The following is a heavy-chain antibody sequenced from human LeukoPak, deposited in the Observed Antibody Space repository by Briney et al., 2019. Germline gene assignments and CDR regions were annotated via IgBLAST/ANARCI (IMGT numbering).Heavy chain of an antibody. CDR1: GASISSYY. D-gene: IGHD3-22*01. CDR2: IYYSGST. J-gene: IGHJ5*02. CDR3: ARHRYYYDSSGYYYQP. Sequence: SETLSLTCTVSGASISSYYWSWIRQPPVKELEWIGYIYYSGSTNYTPSLKSRVPISVDTSKNQFSLRLSSVTAADTAVYYCARHRYYYDSSGYYYQPWGQGTLVTVSS. V-gene: IGHV4-59*01.